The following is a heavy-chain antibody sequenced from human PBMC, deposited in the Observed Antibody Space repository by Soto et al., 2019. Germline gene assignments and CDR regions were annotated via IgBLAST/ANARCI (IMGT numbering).Heavy chain of an antibody. D-gene: IGHD4-4*01. CDR2: ISGSSGYT. V-gene: IGHV3-11*06. Sequence: QVHLVESGGGLVKPGQSLRLSCAASGFTFSDYYMTWIRHAPGKGLEWISHISGSSGYTTYADSLKGRFTISRDNAKNSLDLQINSLRAEDTAVYYCARDQGSNSGSYGMDVWGQGTAFTVAS. J-gene: IGHJ6*02. CDR1: GFTFSDYY. CDR3: ARDQGSNSGSYGMDV.